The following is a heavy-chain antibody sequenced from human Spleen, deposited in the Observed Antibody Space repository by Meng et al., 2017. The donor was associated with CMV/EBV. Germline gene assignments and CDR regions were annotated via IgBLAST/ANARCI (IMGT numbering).Heavy chain of an antibody. Sequence: ASVKVSCKASGFSFTSYGISWVRQAPGQGLEWMGWISVYNGNTNYAHKLQGRVTVTTETSTSTAYMELRSLRSDDTAVYYCARCPDSYLDGMDVWGQGTTVTVS. CDR1: GFSFTSYG. V-gene: IGHV1-18*01. D-gene: IGHD2-2*01. J-gene: IGHJ6*02. CDR2: ISVYNGNT. CDR3: ARCPDSYLDGMDV.